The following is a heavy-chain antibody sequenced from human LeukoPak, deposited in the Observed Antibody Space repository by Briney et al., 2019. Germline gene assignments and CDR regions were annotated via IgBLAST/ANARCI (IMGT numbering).Heavy chain of an antibody. J-gene: IGHJ4*02. CDR3: ARRRDFIDY. V-gene: IGHV3-11*01. CDR1: GFTFTDYY. Sequence: GGSLRLSCAASGFTFTDYYMTWIRQAPGKGLEWVSYLSGDSDTIDYADAVRGRFTISRDNAKNSLYLQMNSLRAEDTAVYYCARRRDFIDYWGQGTLVTVSS. CDR2: LSGDSDTI. D-gene: IGHD3/OR15-3a*01.